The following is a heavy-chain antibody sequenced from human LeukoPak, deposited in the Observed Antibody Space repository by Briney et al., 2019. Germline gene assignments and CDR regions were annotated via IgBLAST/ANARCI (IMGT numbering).Heavy chain of an antibody. CDR3: VKDIHTWIQLWLDS. CDR1: GFGFSYHA. V-gene: IGHV3-23*01. D-gene: IGHD5-18*01. Sequence: GGSLRLSCAASGFGFSYHAMHWVRQTPGKGPEWVSGITGGGVSTHYADSVKGRFTISRDNSKNTLFLQMNSLRAEDTAIYYCVKDIHTWIQLWLDSWGQGTLVAVSS. CDR2: ITGGGVST. J-gene: IGHJ4*02.